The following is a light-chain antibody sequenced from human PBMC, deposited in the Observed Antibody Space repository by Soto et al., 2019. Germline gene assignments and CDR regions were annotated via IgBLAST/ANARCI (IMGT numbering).Light chain of an antibody. V-gene: IGLV2-14*03. J-gene: IGLJ1*01. CDR1: SSDFGGYNY. CDR3: SSYTTSNTRQIV. CDR2: DVS. Sequence: QSALTQPASVSGSPGQSINISCTGTSSDFGGYNYVSWYQHHPGKAPKLIIYDVSNRPSGVSNPFSGSKSGNTASLTISGLQPEDEADYYCSSYTTSNTRQIVFGTGTKVTV.